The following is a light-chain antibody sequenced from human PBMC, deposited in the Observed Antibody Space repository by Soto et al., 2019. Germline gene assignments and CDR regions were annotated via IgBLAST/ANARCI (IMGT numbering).Light chain of an antibody. CDR2: AAS. Sequence: DIQMTQSPSSVSASVGDRVTISCRASQGISSWLGWYQQKPGKAPKLLIHAASSLQSGVSSRFSGSGSGTDFTLTISSLQPEDFATYYCQQADSFPWTFDQGTKVEV. CDR1: QGISSW. CDR3: QQADSFPWT. V-gene: IGKV1-12*01. J-gene: IGKJ1*01.